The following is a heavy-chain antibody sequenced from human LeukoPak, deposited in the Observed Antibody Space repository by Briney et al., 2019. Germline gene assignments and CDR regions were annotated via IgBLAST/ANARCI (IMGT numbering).Heavy chain of an antibody. V-gene: IGHV3-66*01. CDR3: AKDPPGSGRSGIDY. D-gene: IGHD6-19*01. J-gene: IGHJ4*02. CDR1: GFTVSNKY. Sequence: GGSLRLSCAASGFTVSNKYMSWVRQAPGKGLEWVSVIYSGGSTYYADSVKGRFTISRDNSKNTLYLQMNSLRAEDTAVYYCAKDPPGSGRSGIDYWGQGTLVTVSS. CDR2: IYSGGST.